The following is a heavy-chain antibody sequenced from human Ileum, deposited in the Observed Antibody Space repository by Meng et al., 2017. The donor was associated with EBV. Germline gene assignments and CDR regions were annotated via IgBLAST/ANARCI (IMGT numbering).Heavy chain of an antibody. Sequence: VHLWESGGGLGQPWGSLGLSCAASGFNFNIYAINWVRQAPGRGLEWVSGITASGGTSYYADSVKGRFSISRDNSANTVYLQMNSLRAEDTAVYFCSNLPYTYWGQGTLVTVSS. CDR3: SNLPYTY. J-gene: IGHJ4*02. CDR1: GFNFNIYA. CDR2: ITASGGTS. V-gene: IGHV3-23*01. D-gene: IGHD2-2*01.